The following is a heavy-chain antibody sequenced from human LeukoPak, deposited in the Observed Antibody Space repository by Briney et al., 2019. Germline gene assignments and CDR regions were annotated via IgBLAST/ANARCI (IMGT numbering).Heavy chain of an antibody. Sequence: PGGSLRLPCAASGFTFSTYYMHWVRQAPGKGLVWLTRMNGDGRSITYADSVKGRFTISRDNAKNTLYLQLNSLRVEDTAVYYCARMADYDGSGFYGYLPQWGQGTLVTVSS. J-gene: IGHJ1*01. CDR1: GFTFSTYY. CDR3: ARMADYDGSGFYGYLPQ. V-gene: IGHV3-74*01. CDR2: MNGDGRSI. D-gene: IGHD3-22*01.